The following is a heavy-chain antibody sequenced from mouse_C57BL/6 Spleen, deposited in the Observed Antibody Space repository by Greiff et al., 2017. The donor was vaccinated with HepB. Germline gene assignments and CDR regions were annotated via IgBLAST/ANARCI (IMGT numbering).Heavy chain of an antibody. CDR2: IDPSDSYT. CDR3: ARMSNYPFDY. D-gene: IGHD2-5*01. J-gene: IGHJ2*01. Sequence: QVQLQQPGAELVMPGASVKLSCKASGYTFPSYWMHWVKQRPGQGLEWIGEIDPSDSYTNYNQKFKGKSTLTVDKSSSTAYMQLGSLTSEDSAVYYCARMSNYPFDYWGQGTTLTVSS. CDR1: GYTFPSYW. V-gene: IGHV1-69*01.